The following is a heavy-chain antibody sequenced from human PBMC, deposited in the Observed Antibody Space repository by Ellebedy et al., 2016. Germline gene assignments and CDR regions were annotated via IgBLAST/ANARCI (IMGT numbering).Heavy chain of an antibody. CDR1: GFTFSSYG. CDR2: ISYDGSNK. V-gene: IGHV3-30*18. CDR3: AKDYYDSGLDYYGMDV. Sequence: GGSLRLSCAASGFTFSSYGMHWVRQAPGKGLEWVAVISYDGSNKYYADSVKGRFTISRDNSKNTLYLQMNSLRAEDTAVYYCAKDYYDSGLDYYGMDVWGQGTTVTVSS. J-gene: IGHJ6*02. D-gene: IGHD3-22*01.